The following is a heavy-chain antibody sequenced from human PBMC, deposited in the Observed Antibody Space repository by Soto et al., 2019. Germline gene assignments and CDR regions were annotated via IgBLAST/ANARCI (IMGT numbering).Heavy chain of an antibody. CDR2: IWYDGSNK. Sequence: GGSLRLSCAASGFTFSSYGMHWVRQAPGKGLEWVAVIWYDGSNKYYADSVKGRFTISRDNSKNTLYLQMNSLRAEDTAVYYCARDSEYYYGSGSYYNVGAFDIWGQGTMVTVS. CDR1: GFTFSSYG. D-gene: IGHD3-10*01. V-gene: IGHV3-33*01. CDR3: ARDSEYYYGSGSYYNVGAFDI. J-gene: IGHJ3*02.